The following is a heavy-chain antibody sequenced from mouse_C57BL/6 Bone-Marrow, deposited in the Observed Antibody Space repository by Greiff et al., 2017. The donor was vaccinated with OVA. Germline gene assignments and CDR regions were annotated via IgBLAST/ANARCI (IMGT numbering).Heavy chain of an antibody. Sequence: QVQLQQPGAELVKPGASVKLSCKASGYTFTSYWMQWVKQRPGQGLEWIGEIDPSDSYTNYNQKFKGKATLTVDTSSSTAYMQLSSLTSEESAVYYCARGRGNYVWGYCDYWGQGTTLTVSS. V-gene: IGHV1-50*01. CDR2: IDPSDSYT. J-gene: IGHJ2*01. D-gene: IGHD2-1*01. CDR1: GYTFTSYW. CDR3: ARGRGNYVWGYCDY.